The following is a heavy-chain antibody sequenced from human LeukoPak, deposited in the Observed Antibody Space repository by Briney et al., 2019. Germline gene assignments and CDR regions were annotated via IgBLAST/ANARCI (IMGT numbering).Heavy chain of an antibody. CDR3: ARATNIDPPDY. CDR2: INHSGST. J-gene: IGHJ4*02. V-gene: IGHV4-34*01. Sequence: SETLSLTCAVYGGSFSGYYWSWIRQPPGKGLEWIGEINHSGSTNYNPSLKSRVTISVDTSKNQLSLKLSSVTAADTAVYYCARATNIDPPDYWGQGTLVTVSS. CDR1: GGSFSGYY.